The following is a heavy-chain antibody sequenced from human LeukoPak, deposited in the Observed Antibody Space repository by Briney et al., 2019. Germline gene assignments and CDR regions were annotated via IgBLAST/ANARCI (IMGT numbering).Heavy chain of an antibody. CDR2: IYYSGST. D-gene: IGHD3-22*01. CDR3: ARLNMADSSGYWTYGMDV. Sequence: SETLSLTCTVSGGSISSYYWSWIRQPPGKGLEWIGYIYYSGSTNYNPSLKSRVTISVDTSKNQFSLKLSSVTAADTAVYYCARLNMADSSGYWTYGMDVWGQGTTVTVSS. J-gene: IGHJ6*02. CDR1: GGSISSYY. V-gene: IGHV4-59*08.